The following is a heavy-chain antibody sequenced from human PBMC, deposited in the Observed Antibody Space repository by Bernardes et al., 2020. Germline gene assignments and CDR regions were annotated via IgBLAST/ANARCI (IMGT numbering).Heavy chain of an antibody. CDR3: ARRDYYDGDGYGY. CDR1: GYNFATYW. CDR2: IYPFDSDI. V-gene: IGHV5-51*01. Sequence: GESLKISCQGSGYNFATYWIGWVRQMPGQGLEWMGMIYPFDSDIRYSPSFQGQVTISADESIGTAYLQWSSLKASDTAMYYCARRDYYDGDGYGYWGQGTLVTVSS. J-gene: IGHJ4*02. D-gene: IGHD3-22*01.